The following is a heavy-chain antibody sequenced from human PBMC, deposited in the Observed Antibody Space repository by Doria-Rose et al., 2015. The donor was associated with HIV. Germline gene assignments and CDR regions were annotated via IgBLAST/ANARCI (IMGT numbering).Heavy chain of an antibody. Sequence: TCTVSGGSISSYYWSWIRQPPGKGLEWIGCVFYNGSTNYNPSLKRRVTISLDTSKNQFSLNLNSVTAADTAVYYCARSNNWNFNWFDPWGQGTLVTVSS. CDR3: ARSNNWNFNWFDP. CDR1: GGSISSYY. V-gene: IGHV4-59*01. D-gene: IGHD1-7*01. J-gene: IGHJ5*02. CDR2: VFYNGST.